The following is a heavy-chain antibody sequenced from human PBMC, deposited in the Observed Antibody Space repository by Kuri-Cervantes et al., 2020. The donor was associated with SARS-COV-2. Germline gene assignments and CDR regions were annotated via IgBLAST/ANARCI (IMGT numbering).Heavy chain of an antibody. J-gene: IGHJ4*02. CDR2: INHSGST. CDR3: ARGRTYYNSGSSFVY. D-gene: IGHD3-10*01. CDR1: GGSFSGYY. Sequence: SETLSLTCAVSGGSFSGYYWSWIRQPPGKGLEWIGEINHSGSTNYNPSLKSRVTISVDTSKNQFSLKLSSVTAADTAVYYCARGRTYYNSGSSFVYWGQGTLVTVSS. V-gene: IGHV4-34*01.